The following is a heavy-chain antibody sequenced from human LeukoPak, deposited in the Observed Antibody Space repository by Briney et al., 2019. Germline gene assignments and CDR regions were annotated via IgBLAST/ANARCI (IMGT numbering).Heavy chain of an antibody. J-gene: IGHJ3*02. CDR3: ARDRIGGSLYDAFEI. V-gene: IGHV4-31*03. Sequence: SETLSLTCTVSGGSISSGGYYWSWIRQHPGKGLEWIGYIYYRGSTYYNPSLKSRVTISIDRSKNQFSLKLNFVTAADTAVYYCARDRIGGSLYDAFEIWGQGTKVTVSS. CDR1: GGSISSGGYY. CDR2: IYYRGST. D-gene: IGHD1-26*01.